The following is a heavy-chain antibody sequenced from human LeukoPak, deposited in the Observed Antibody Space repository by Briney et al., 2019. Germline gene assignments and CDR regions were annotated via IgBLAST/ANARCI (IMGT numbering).Heavy chain of an antibody. CDR2: IYHSGST. Sequence: SETLSLTCTVSGYSISSGYYWGWIRQPPGKGLEWIGSIYHSGSTNYNPSLKSRVTISVDTSKNQFSLKLSSVTAADTAVYYCARGRTMIVVVPPDYWGQGTLVTVSS. V-gene: IGHV4-38-2*02. J-gene: IGHJ4*02. D-gene: IGHD3-22*01. CDR3: ARGRTMIVVVPPDY. CDR1: GYSISSGYY.